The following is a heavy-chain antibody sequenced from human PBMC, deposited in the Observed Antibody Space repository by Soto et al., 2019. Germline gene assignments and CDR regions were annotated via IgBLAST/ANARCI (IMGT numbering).Heavy chain of an antibody. CDR2: MYYTGST. V-gene: IGHV4-59*01. D-gene: IGHD3-9*01. CDR3: ARYFDWPNAFDI. Sequence: QVQLQESGPGLVKPSETLSLTCTVSGGSFGTYYWSWFRQPPGKGLEWIGYMYYTGSTNYNPSLKSRVTISVDTSKNQFSLKLTSVTAADTAVYFCARYFDWPNAFDIWGQGTMVTVSS. J-gene: IGHJ3*02. CDR1: GGSFGTYY.